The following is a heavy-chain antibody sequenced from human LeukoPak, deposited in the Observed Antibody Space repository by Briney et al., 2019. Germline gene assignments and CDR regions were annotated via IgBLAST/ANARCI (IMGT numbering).Heavy chain of an antibody. CDR1: GFAFRDAW. J-gene: IGHJ4*02. Sequence: GGSLRLSCAASGFAFRDAWMTWVRQAPGKGLEWVGRIKSKAAGGTTDYAAPVNGRFTISGDDSRNTLYLQMNSLRTEDTAVYYCTWYYYDTLDYWGPGTLVTVSS. V-gene: IGHV3-15*01. D-gene: IGHD3-22*01. CDR2: IKSKAAGGTT. CDR3: TWYYYDTLDY.